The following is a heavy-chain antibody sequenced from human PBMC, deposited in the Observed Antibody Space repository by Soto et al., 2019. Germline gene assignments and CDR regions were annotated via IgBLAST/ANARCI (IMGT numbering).Heavy chain of an antibody. D-gene: IGHD3-3*01. CDR2: ISWNSGSI. Sequence: GGSLRLSCAASGFTFDDYAMHWVRQAPGKGLEWVSGISWNSGSIGYADSGKGRFTISRDNSKNTLYLQMGSLRAEDMAVYYCARGLYYDFWSGYHIFGGVDYYYYMDVWGKGTTVTVSS. V-gene: IGHV3-9*03. CDR1: GFTFDDYA. CDR3: ARGLYYDFWSGYHIFGGVDYYYYMDV. J-gene: IGHJ6*03.